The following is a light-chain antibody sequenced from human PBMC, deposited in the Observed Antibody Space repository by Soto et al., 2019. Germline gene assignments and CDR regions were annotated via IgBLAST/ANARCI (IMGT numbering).Light chain of an antibody. V-gene: IGLV2-14*01. J-gene: IGLJ1*01. CDR2: DVT. CDR3: SSYTSISTYV. Sequence: QSALTQPASVSGSPGQSITISCTGTSSDVGGYNYVSWYQQHPGKAPKLIIYDVTNRPSGVSNRFSGSKSGNTAFLTISGLQAEDEADYYCSSYTSISTYVFGTGTKLTVL. CDR1: SSDVGGYNY.